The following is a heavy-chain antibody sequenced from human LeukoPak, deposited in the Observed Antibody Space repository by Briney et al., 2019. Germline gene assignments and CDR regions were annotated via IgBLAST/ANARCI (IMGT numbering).Heavy chain of an antibody. Sequence: PGGSLRLSCAASGFTVSSNYMSWVRQAPGKGLEWVSVIYSGGSTYYADSVKGRFTISRDNSKNTLYLQMNSLRAEDTAVYYCARITTYYYDSSDYWGQGTLVTVSS. V-gene: IGHV3-53*01. D-gene: IGHD3-22*01. CDR1: GFTVSSNY. CDR3: ARITTYYYDSSDY. J-gene: IGHJ4*02. CDR2: IYSGGST.